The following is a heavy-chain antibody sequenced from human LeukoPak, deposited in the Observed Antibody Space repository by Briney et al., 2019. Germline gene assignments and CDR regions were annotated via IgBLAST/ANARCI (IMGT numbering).Heavy chain of an antibody. D-gene: IGHD3-3*01. J-gene: IGHJ5*02. CDR2: IYYSGST. Sequence: SETLSLTCTVSGGSISSYYWSWIRQPPGKGLEWIGYIYYSGSTNYNPSLKSRVTISVDTSKNQFSLKLSSVTAADTAVYYCARHRKGYYVSWFDPWGQGTLVTVSS. CDR1: GGSISSYY. CDR3: ARHRKGYYVSWFDP. V-gene: IGHV4-59*08.